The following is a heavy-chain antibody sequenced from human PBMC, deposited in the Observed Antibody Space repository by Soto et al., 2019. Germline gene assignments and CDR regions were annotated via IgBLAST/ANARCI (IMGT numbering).Heavy chain of an antibody. CDR1: GFNFSSHS. D-gene: IGHD3-10*01. V-gene: IGHV3-9*01. J-gene: IGHJ6*01. CDR2: INWNSGSI. CDR3: AKDRGSGSYAASYYYYVMDV. Sequence: GGSMRLPCAAAGFNFSSHSMHRVRKAQGKGLEWVSGINWNSGSIGYADSVKGRFTISRDNAKTSLYLQMNSLRAEDTALYYCAKDRGSGSYAASYYYYVMDVWVQGSTVTGSS.